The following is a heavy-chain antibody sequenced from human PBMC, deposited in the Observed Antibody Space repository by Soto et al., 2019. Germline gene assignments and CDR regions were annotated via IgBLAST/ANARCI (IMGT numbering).Heavy chain of an antibody. CDR2: ISGSGGST. D-gene: IGHD2-2*01. Sequence: PGGSLRLSCAASGFTFSSYAMSWVRQAPGKGLEWVSAISGSGGSTYYADSVKGRFTISRDNSKNTLYLQMNSLRAEDTAVYYCAKDYNYCSSTSCLNWFDPWGQGTLVTVSS. CDR3: AKDYNYCSSTSCLNWFDP. CDR1: GFTFSSYA. J-gene: IGHJ5*02. V-gene: IGHV3-23*01.